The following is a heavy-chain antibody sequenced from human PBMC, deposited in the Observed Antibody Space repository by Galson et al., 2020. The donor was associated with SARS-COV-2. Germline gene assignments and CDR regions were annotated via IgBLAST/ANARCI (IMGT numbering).Heavy chain of an antibody. J-gene: IGHJ4*02. CDR2: ITSSSTT. V-gene: IGHV3-48*02. Sequence: GESLKISCAASGFIFSSYNMNWVRQAPGKGLEWVSCITSSSTTYYADSVKGRFTISSDNAKNSLYLQMSGLRDDDTALYYCSRGLSSSWPFSDFWGQGALVTVSS. CDR1: GFIFSSYN. CDR3: SRGLSSSWPFSDF. D-gene: IGHD6-13*01.